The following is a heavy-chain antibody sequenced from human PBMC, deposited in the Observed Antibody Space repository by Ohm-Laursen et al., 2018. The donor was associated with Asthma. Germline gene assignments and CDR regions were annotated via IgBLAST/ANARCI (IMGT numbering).Heavy chain of an antibody. J-gene: IGHJ4*02. Sequence: PSETLSLTCPVSGGSISSGGYYWNWIRQHPGKGLEWIGYIYYSGSTYYNPSLKSRVTISVDTSKNQFSLKLSSVTAADTAVYYCAGSRGATYYWGQGTLVTVSS. D-gene: IGHD1-26*01. V-gene: IGHV4-31*03. CDR3: AGSRGATYY. CDR2: IYYSGST. CDR1: GGSISSGGYY.